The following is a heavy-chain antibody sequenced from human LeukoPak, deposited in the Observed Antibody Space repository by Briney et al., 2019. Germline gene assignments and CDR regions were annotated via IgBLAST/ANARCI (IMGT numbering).Heavy chain of an antibody. Sequence: SGGSLRLSCAVSGITLSNYGMSWVRQAPGKGLEWVAGISDSGGRTNYADSVKGRFTISRDNPKNTLYLQMNSLRAEDTAVYHCAKTNGYYDLWGQGTLVIVSS. CDR3: AKTNGYYDL. D-gene: IGHD3-22*01. J-gene: IGHJ4*02. CDR2: ISDSGGRT. V-gene: IGHV3-23*01. CDR1: GITLSNYG.